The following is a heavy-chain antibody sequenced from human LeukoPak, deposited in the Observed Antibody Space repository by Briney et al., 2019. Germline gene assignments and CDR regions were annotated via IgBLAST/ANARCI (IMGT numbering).Heavy chain of an antibody. D-gene: IGHD4-17*01. CDR1: GFTFRSFD. CDR2: IQYDGRDT. Sequence: PGKSLRLSCVASGFTFRSFDMHLVRQAPGQGLEWVAAIQYDGRDTDYADSVKGRFTISRDNSKDTLYLEMDSLRVEDTALYYCARQRDYGDYYFDYWGQGTLVTVSS. J-gene: IGHJ4*02. V-gene: IGHV3-33*01. CDR3: ARQRDYGDYYFDY.